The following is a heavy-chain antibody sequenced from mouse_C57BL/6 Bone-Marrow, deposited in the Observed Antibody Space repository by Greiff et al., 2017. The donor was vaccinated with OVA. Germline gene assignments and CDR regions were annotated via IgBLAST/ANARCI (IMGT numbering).Heavy chain of an antibody. V-gene: IGHV1-59*01. D-gene: IGHD1-1*02. CDR2: IDPSDSYT. CDR1: GYNFTSYW. CDR3: ARGWLFTGGY. J-gene: IGHJ2*01. Sequence: QVQLQQPGAELVRPGTSVKLSCKASGYNFTSYWMHWVKQRPGQGLEWIGVIDPSDSYTNYNQKFKGKATLTVDTSSSTAYMQLSSLTSEDSAVYYCARGWLFTGGYWGQGTTLTVSS.